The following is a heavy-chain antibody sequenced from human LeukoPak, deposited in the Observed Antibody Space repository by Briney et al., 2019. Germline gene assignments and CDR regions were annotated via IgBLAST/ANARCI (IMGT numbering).Heavy chain of an antibody. D-gene: IGHD4-17*01. Sequence: PSETLSLTCTVSGYSISSGYYWGWIRPPPGKGLEWIGSIYHSGSTYYNPSLKSRVTISVDASKNQFSLKLSFVTAADTAVYYCARVTTVTTSAFDIWGQGTMVTVSS. J-gene: IGHJ3*02. CDR3: ARVTTVTTSAFDI. V-gene: IGHV4-38-2*02. CDR2: IYHSGST. CDR1: GYSISSGYY.